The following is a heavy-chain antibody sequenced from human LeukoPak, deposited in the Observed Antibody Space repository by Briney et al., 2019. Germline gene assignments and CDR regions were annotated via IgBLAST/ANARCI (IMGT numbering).Heavy chain of an antibody. Sequence: PGGSLRLSCAASGFTFSSYWMSWVRQAPGKGLDWVANIKQDGSEKYYVDSVKGRFTISRDNAKNSLYLQMNSLRAEDTAVYYCARVCSSTSCCYHLSFDYWGQGTLVTVSS. CDR2: IKQDGSEK. CDR3: ARVCSSTSCCYHLSFDY. CDR1: GFTFSSYW. D-gene: IGHD2-2*01. J-gene: IGHJ4*02. V-gene: IGHV3-7*01.